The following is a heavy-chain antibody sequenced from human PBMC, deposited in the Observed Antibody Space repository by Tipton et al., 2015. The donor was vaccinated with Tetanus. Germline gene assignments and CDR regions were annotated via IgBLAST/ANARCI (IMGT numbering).Heavy chain of an antibody. CDR1: GFIFSSYG. CDR2: SWYDGTDK. J-gene: IGHJ4*02. V-gene: IGHV3-33*01. Sequence: SLRLSCAASGFIFSSYGIHWVRQAPGKGLEWVAVSWYDGTDKYYADSVKGRFTISRDNSKNKLYLQMNSLRAEDTAVYCCAREADCSGGSWFSGEFDNWGQGTQVTVSS. D-gene: IGHD2-15*01. CDR3: AREADCSGGSWFSGEFDN.